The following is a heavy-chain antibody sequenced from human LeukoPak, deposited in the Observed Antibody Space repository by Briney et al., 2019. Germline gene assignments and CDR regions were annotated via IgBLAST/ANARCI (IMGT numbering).Heavy chain of an antibody. V-gene: IGHV4-31*03. CDR1: GGSITSGGSY. J-gene: IGHJ4*02. CDR3: ARENDINSYDY. CDR2: IYHTGSA. Sequence: PSETLSLTCTVSGGSITSGGSYWTWIRQHPGKGLEWIGYIYHTGSAFYSPSLESGASLSVDTSKKQFSLRLTTVTVADTAVYYCARENDINSYDYWGQGTLVTVSS. D-gene: IGHD6-6*01.